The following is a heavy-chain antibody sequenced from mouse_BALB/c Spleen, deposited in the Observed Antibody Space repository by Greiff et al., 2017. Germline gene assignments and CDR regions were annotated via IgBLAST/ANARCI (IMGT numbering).Heavy chain of an antibody. J-gene: IGHJ4*01. CDR2: IDPSDSET. CDR3: ARSGITTVAMDY. CDR1: GYTFTSYW. V-gene: IGHV1-69*02. Sequence: QVQLQQPGAELVKPGAPVKLSCKASGYTFTSYWMNWVKQRPGRGLEWIGRIDPSDSETHYNQKFKDKATLTVDKSSSTAYIQLSSLTSEDSAVYYCARSGITTVAMDYWGQGTSVTVSS. D-gene: IGHD1-1*01.